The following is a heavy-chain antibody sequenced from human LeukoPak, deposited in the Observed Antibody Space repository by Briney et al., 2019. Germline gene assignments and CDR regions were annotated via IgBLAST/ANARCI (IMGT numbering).Heavy chain of an antibody. J-gene: IGHJ4*02. V-gene: IGHV4-39*06. CDR3: TGERAGTIVDY. Sequence: SETLSLTCIVSGGSISSSSYYWGWIRQPPGKGLEWIGSIYYSGSTYYNPSLKSRVTISVDTSKNQFPLKLSSVTAADTAVYFCTGERAGTIVDYWGQGTLVTVSS. CDR2: IYYSGST. D-gene: IGHD1-7*01. CDR1: GGSISSSSYY.